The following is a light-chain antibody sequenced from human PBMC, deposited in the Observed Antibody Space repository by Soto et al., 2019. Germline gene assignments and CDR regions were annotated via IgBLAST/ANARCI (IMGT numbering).Light chain of an antibody. Sequence: QSVLTQPPSVSGAPGQSVTISCTGSSSNIGAGYDVHWYQQLPGAAPKLLIYGNNNRPSGVPDRFSGSNSGTSASLAITGLQTEDEADYYCHSYDFSLRGVLGGGTKLIVL. CDR3: HSYDFSLRGV. CDR2: GNN. V-gene: IGLV1-40*01. J-gene: IGLJ3*02. CDR1: SSNIGAGYD.